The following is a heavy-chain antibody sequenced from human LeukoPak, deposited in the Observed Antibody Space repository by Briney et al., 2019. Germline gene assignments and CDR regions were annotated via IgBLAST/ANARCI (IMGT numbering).Heavy chain of an antibody. CDR3: ARAHIDYDFWSGYSDLYNWFDP. Sequence: SETLSLTCTVSGGSINNYYWTWIRQPPGKGLEWIAYIFYSGSTNYNPSLKSRVTISVDTSKNQFSLKLSSVTAADTAVYYCARAHIDYDFWSGYSDLYNWFDPWGQGTLVTVSS. CDR2: IFYSGST. D-gene: IGHD3-3*01. V-gene: IGHV4-59*12. CDR1: GGSINNYY. J-gene: IGHJ5*02.